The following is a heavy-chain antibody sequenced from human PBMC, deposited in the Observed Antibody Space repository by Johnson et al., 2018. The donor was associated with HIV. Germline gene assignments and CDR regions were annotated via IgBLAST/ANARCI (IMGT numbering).Heavy chain of an antibody. CDR2: ISYDGSNK. Sequence: QVQLVESGGGVVQPGRSLRLSCAASGFTFSSYAMHWVRQAPGKGLEWVAVISYDGSNKYYADSVKGRFTISRDNSKNTLYLQMNSLRADDTAVYYCASNPRWTYDGFDIWGQGTMVTVSS. J-gene: IGHJ3*02. V-gene: IGHV3-30-3*02. CDR3: ASNPRWTYDGFDI. D-gene: IGHD2-8*01. CDR1: GFTFSSYA.